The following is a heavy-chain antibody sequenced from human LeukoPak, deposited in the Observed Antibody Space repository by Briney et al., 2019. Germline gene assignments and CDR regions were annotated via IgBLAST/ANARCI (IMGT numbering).Heavy chain of an antibody. J-gene: IGHJ4*02. Sequence: SETLSLTGTVSGGSISSSSYSWGWTRQPPGKGLEWIGSIYYSGSTYYNPTLNSRVTISVATCKNQFSLKLSSVTAADTAVYYCASLRRGDGYNLYYFDYWGQGTLVTVSS. CDR2: IYYSGST. CDR1: GGSISSSSYS. V-gene: IGHV4-39*01. D-gene: IGHD5-24*01. CDR3: ASLRRGDGYNLYYFDY.